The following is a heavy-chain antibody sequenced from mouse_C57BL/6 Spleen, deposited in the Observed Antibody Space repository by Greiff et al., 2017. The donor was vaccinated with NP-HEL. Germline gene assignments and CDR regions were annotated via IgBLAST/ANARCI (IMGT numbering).Heavy chain of an antibody. CDR1: GYTFTSYW. CDR2: IYPGSGST. D-gene: IGHD2-4*01. V-gene: IGHV1-55*01. CDR3: ARGGYDYDDNGMDY. Sequence: QVQLQQPGAELVKPGASVKMSCKASGYTFTSYWITWVKQRPGQGLEWIGDIYPGSGSTNYNEKFKSKATLTVDTCSSTAYMQLSSLTSEDSAVYYGARGGYDYDDNGMDYWGQGTSVTVSS. J-gene: IGHJ4*01.